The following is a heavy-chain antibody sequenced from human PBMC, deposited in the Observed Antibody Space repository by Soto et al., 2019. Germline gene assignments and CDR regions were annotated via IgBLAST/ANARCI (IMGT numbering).Heavy chain of an antibody. J-gene: IGHJ4*02. CDR1: GFSFSSYG. V-gene: IGHV3-30*03. D-gene: IGHD3-10*01. CDR3: ATTRRDFGELPLTD. Sequence: GGSLRLSCAASGFSFSSYGMHWVRQAPGKGLEWVAVISYDGGNKQYADSVKGRFTFSRDNSKNTLYLQMNSLRAEDTGVYYCATTRRDFGELPLTDWGQGTLVTVSS. CDR2: ISYDGGNK.